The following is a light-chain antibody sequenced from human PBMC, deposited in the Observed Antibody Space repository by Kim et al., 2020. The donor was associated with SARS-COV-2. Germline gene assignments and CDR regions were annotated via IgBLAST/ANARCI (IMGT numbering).Light chain of an antibody. Sequence: QPVLTQPASVSGSPGQSITISCTGTSSDIGGYVYVSWYQQHPGKAPILLIYDVTYRPSGVSNRFSASKSGNTASLTISGLQTDDEADYYCCSYVNTNAFVFGGGTKVTVL. CDR1: SSDIGGYVY. V-gene: IGLV2-14*03. J-gene: IGLJ6*01. CDR3: CSYVNTNAFV. CDR2: DVT.